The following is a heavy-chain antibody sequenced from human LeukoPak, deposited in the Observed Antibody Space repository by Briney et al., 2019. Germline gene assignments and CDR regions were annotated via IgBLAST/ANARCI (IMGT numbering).Heavy chain of an antibody. CDR3: ARRLGYYDFWSGYSAPNYYYMDV. Sequence: GGSLRLSCAASGFTFSSYGMHWVRQAPGKGLEWVAFIRYDGSNKYYADSVKGRFTISRDNSKNTLYLQMNSLRAEDTAVYYCARRLGYYDFWSGYSAPNYYYMDVWGKGTTVTVSS. CDR2: IRYDGSNK. D-gene: IGHD3-3*01. V-gene: IGHV3-30*02. J-gene: IGHJ6*03. CDR1: GFTFSSYG.